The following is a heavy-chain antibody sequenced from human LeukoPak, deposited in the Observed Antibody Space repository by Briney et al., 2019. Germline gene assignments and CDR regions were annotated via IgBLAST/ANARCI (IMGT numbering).Heavy chain of an antibody. J-gene: IGHJ6*02. CDR3: ARGLARTDSSGYFSRYYYGMDV. Sequence: SQNLSLTRAVSGDSISSNSAAWHWIRQSPSRGLEWLARTYYRSNAYNDYAVSVKSRITTNPDTTKNQFSLQLNSVTPGDTAVYYCARGLARTDSSGYFSRYYYGMDVWGQGTTVTVSS. CDR2: TYYRSNAYN. D-gene: IGHD3-22*01. V-gene: IGHV6-1*01. CDR1: GDSISSNSAA.